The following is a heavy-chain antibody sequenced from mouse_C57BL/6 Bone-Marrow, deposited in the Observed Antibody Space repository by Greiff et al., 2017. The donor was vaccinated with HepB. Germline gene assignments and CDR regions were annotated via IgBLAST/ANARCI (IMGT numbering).Heavy chain of an antibody. D-gene: IGHD2-5*01. Sequence: VQLQESGPGLVQPSQSLSITCTVSGFSLTSYGVHWVRQPPGKGLEWLGVIWSGGSTDYNAAFISRLSISKDNPKSQVFFKMNSLQADDTAIYYCAKMGNSNYFGYWGQGTTLTVSS. CDR3: AKMGNSNYFGY. J-gene: IGHJ2*01. CDR1: GFSLTSYG. V-gene: IGHV2-4*01. CDR2: IWSGGST.